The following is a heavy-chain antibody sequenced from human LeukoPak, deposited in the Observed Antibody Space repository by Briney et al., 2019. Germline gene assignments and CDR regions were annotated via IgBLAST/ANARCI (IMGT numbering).Heavy chain of an antibody. V-gene: IGHV4-59*01. CDR3: ARAITYYYDSSGYWVHAFDI. J-gene: IGHJ3*02. Sequence: SETLSLTCTVFGGSISSYYWSWIRQPPGKGLEWIGYIYYSGSTNYNPSLKSRVTISVDTSKNQFSLKLSSVTAADTAVYYCARAITYYYDSSGYWVHAFDIWGQGTMVTVSS. D-gene: IGHD3-22*01. CDR2: IYYSGST. CDR1: GGSISSYY.